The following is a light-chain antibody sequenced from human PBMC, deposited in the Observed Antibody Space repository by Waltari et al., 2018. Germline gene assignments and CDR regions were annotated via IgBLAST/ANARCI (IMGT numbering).Light chain of an antibody. Sequence: IQMTQSPSSLSASVGDRVNITCRASQSISRYLNWYQQKPGKAPKLLIYAASSLQSGVPSRFSGSGSGTDFTLTISSLQPEDFATYYCQQSYSTPMYTFGQGTKLEIK. CDR3: QQSYSTPMYT. CDR2: AAS. CDR1: QSISRY. V-gene: IGKV1-39*01. J-gene: IGKJ2*01.